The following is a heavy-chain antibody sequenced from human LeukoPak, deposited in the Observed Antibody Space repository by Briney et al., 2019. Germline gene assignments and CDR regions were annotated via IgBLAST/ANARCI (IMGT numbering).Heavy chain of an antibody. CDR3: ARTIAVAGLDY. Sequence: SETLSLTCAVSGGSISSGSYSWSWIRQPPGKGLEWIGYIYPRGSTYYNPSLKSRVTMSLDRSANQFSLNLSSVTAADTAVYYCARTIAVAGLDYWGQGTLVTVSS. CDR1: GGSISSGSYS. V-gene: IGHV4-30-2*01. D-gene: IGHD6-19*01. CDR2: IYPRGST. J-gene: IGHJ4*02.